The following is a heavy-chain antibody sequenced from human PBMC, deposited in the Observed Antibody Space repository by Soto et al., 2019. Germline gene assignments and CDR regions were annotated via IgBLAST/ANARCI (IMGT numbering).Heavy chain of an antibody. Sequence: GGSLRLSCAASGFTFDDYAMHWVRQAPGKGLEWVSGISWNSGSIGYADSVKGRFTISRDNAKNSLYLQMNSLRAEDTALYYCAKDPFDYWGQGTLVTVSS. CDR3: AKDPFDY. CDR2: ISWNSGSI. CDR1: GFTFDDYA. V-gene: IGHV3-9*01. J-gene: IGHJ4*02.